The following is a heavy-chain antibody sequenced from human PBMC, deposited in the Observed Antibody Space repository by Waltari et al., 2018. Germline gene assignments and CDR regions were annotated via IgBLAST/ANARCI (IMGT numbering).Heavy chain of an antibody. CDR1: GSSISSYY. Sequence: QLQLQESGPGLVKPSATLSLTCTVSGSSISSYYYSWIRQPAGTGLEWNGRIYTIGSPNSNPSLSSRVTMSVDTSKYQLSLKLSSVTAADTAVYYCARDHYEMDVWGKGTTVTISS. V-gene: IGHV4-4*07. CDR3: ARDHYEMDV. J-gene: IGHJ6*04. CDR2: IYTIGSP.